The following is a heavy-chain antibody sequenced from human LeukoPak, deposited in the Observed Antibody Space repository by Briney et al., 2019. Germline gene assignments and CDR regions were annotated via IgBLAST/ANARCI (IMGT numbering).Heavy chain of an antibody. V-gene: IGHV3-11*04. CDR3: ARESEIRFLEWSFVFDY. D-gene: IGHD3-3*01. CDR1: GFTFSDYY. CDR2: ISNSGSTI. Sequence: PGGSLRLSCAASGFTFSDYYMSWIRQAPGKGLEWASYISNSGSTIYYAESVKGRFTISRDNAKNSLYLQMNSLRAEDTAIYYCARESEIRFLEWSFVFDYWGQGTLVTVSS. J-gene: IGHJ4*02.